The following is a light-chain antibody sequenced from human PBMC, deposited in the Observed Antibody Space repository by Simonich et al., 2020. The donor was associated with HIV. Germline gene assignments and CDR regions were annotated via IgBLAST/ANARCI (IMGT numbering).Light chain of an antibody. J-gene: IGLJ2*01. V-gene: IGLV2-8*01. CDR2: EVS. CDR3: CSYADSTNVI. Sequence: QSALTQPPSASGSPGQSITISCTGSRSDVGAYDYVPWYQQYPGKAPKLMIYEVSMRPSGVPDRFSGSRSGNTASLTISGLQAEDEADYYCCSYADSTNVIFGGGTKLTVL. CDR1: RSDVGAYDY.